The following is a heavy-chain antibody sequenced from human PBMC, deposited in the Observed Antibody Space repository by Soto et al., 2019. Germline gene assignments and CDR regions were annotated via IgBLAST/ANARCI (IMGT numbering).Heavy chain of an antibody. Sequence: ASVKVSCKASGYTFTSYGISWVRQAPGQGLEWMGGIIPIFGTANYAQKFQGRVTITADESTSTAYMELSSLRSEDTAVYYCAGSSGYYDILTGPPWGQGTLVTVSS. D-gene: IGHD3-9*01. CDR2: IIPIFGTA. CDR1: GYTFTSYG. J-gene: IGHJ5*02. CDR3: AGSSGYYDILTGPP. V-gene: IGHV1-69*13.